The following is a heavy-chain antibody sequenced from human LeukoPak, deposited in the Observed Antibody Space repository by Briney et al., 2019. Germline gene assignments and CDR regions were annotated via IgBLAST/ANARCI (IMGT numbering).Heavy chain of an antibody. J-gene: IGHJ4*02. CDR2: IYTGGIT. V-gene: IGHV4-4*07. CDR3: ARDRRIAVAVTPFDY. Sequence: SETLSLTCTVSGGSISSFYWNWIRQSAGKGLEWIGRIYTGGITNYNPSLKSRVSMSVDTSKNQFSLRLSSVTAADTAMYYCARDRRIAVAVTPFDYWGQGTLVTVSS. D-gene: IGHD6-13*01. CDR1: GGSISSFY.